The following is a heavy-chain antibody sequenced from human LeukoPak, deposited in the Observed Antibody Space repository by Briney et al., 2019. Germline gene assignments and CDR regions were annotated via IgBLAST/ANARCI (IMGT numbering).Heavy chain of an antibody. CDR1: GFTFSSYA. CDR3: ARDSIVVVTATLDY. J-gene: IGHJ4*02. V-gene: IGHV3-30*04. CDR2: ISYDGSNK. D-gene: IGHD2-21*02. Sequence: GRSLRLSCAASGFTFSSYAMHWVRQAPGKGLEWVAVISYDGSNKYYADSVKGRFTISRDNSKNTLYLQMNSLRAEDTAVYYCARDSIVVVTATLDYWGQGTLVTVSS.